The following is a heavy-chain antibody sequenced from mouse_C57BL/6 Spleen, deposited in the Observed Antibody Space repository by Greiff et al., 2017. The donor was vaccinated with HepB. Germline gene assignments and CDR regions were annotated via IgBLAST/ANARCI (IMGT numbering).Heavy chain of an antibody. J-gene: IGHJ4*01. CDR1: GYTFTSYW. CDR2: IHPSDSDT. Sequence: QVQLQQPGAELVKPGASVKVSCKASGYTFTSYWMHWVKQRPGQGLEWIGRIHPSDSDTNYNQKFKGKATVTVDKSSSTAYMQLSSLTSEDSAVYYCAIDYSNYDAMDYWGQGTSVTVSS. CDR3: AIDYSNYDAMDY. D-gene: IGHD2-5*01. V-gene: IGHV1-74*01.